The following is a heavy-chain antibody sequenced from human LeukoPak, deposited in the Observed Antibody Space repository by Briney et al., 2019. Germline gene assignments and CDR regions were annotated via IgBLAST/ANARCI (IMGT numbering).Heavy chain of an antibody. CDR2: ISSSSSYI. D-gene: IGHD3-9*01. CDR1: GFTFSSYW. CDR3: ASSRDYDILTGRVDY. V-gene: IGHV3-21*01. Sequence: GGSLRLSCAASGFTFSSYWMSWVRQAPGKGLEWVSSISSSSSYIYYADSVKGRFTISRDSAKNSLYLQMNSLRAEDTAVYYCASSRDYDILTGRVDYWGQGTLVTVSS. J-gene: IGHJ4*02.